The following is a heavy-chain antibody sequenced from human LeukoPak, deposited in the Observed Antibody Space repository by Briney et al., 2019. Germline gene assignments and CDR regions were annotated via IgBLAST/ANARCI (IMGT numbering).Heavy chain of an antibody. CDR2: IRSKVDAETT. CDR3: TRGHGHYDSSGYH. V-gene: IGHV3-49*04. D-gene: IGHD3-22*01. Sequence: GGSLRLSCTASGFTFGDFAVGWVRQAPGKGLEWVGFIRSKVDAETTGYAASVKGRFTVSRDDSKSIAYLQMNSLKTEDTAVYYCTRGHGHYDSSGYHWGQGTLVTVSS. J-gene: IGHJ4*02. CDR1: GFTFGDFA.